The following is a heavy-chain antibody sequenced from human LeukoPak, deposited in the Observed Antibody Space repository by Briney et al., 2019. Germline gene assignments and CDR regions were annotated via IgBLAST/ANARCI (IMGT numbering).Heavy chain of an antibody. V-gene: IGHV1-18*01. CDR1: GYTFTSYG. J-gene: IGHJ3*02. D-gene: IGHD3-10*01. Sequence: GASVKVSCKASGYTFTSYGISWVRQAPGQGLEWMGWISAYNGNTNYAQKLQGRVTMTTDTSTSTAYMELRSLRSDDTAVYYCARDRIPTGKRGGAFDIWGQGTMVTVSS. CDR3: ARDRIPTGKRGGAFDI. CDR2: ISAYNGNT.